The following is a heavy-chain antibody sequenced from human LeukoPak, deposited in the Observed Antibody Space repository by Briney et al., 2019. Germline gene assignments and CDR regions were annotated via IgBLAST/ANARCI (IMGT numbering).Heavy chain of an antibody. D-gene: IGHD3-3*01. V-gene: IGHV1-2*02. J-gene: IGHJ4*02. CDR2: INPNSGGT. CDR1: GYTFTGYY. Sequence: ASVKVSCKASGYTFTGYYIHWVRQAPGQGLEWMGWINPNSGGTNYAQKFQGRVTMTRDTSISTAYMELSRLRSDDTAVYYCARDPPSKYYDFWSGYSERRGFDYWGQGTLVTVSS. CDR3: ARDPPSKYYDFWSGYSERRGFDY.